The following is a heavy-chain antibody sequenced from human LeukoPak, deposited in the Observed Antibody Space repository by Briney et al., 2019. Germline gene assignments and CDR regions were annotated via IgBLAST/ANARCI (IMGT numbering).Heavy chain of an antibody. CDR3: AREREVTHYGNFDY. V-gene: IGHV3-21*01. CDR1: GFTFSSYA. J-gene: IGHJ4*02. Sequence: KAGGSLRLSCAASGFTFSSYAMSWVRQAPGKGLECVSSITFSSSHIYYADSVKGRFTISRDNTKDSLYLQMNSLRAEDTAVYYCAREREVTHYGNFDYWGQGTLVTVSS. D-gene: IGHD4-17*01. CDR2: ITFSSSHI.